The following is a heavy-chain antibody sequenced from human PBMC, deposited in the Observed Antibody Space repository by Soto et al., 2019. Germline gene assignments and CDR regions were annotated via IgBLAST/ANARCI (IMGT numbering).Heavy chain of an antibody. J-gene: IGHJ6*03. CDR2: TYYRSRWYN. Sequence: PSQTLSLTCAISGDSVSSNSAAWNWIRLSPSRGLEWLARTYYRSRWYNDYAVSVRSRITVNPDTSKNQFSLQLTSVTPEDTAVYYCASRPVSSNFWSGSNYYYYMEVWGTGTTVTVSS. D-gene: IGHD3-3*01. V-gene: IGHV6-1*01. CDR1: GDSVSSNSAA. CDR3: ASRPVSSNFWSGSNYYYYMEV.